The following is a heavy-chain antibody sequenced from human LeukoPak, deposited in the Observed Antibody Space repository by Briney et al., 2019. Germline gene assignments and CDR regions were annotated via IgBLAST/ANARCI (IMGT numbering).Heavy chain of an antibody. Sequence: PSETLSLTCAVYGGSFSGYYWSWIRQPPGKGLEWIGEINHSGSTNYNPSLKSRVTISVDTSKNQFSLKLSSVTAADTAVYYCARGGGDWLLWRLEYNWLDPWGQGTLVTVSS. J-gene: IGHJ5*02. D-gene: IGHD3/OR15-3a*01. V-gene: IGHV4-34*01. CDR1: GGSFSGYY. CDR2: INHSGST. CDR3: ARGGGDWLLWRLEYNWLDP.